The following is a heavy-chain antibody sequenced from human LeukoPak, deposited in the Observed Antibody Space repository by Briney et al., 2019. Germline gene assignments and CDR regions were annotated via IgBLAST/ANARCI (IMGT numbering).Heavy chain of an antibody. V-gene: IGHV4-59*10. D-gene: IGHD2-15*01. CDR3: ARVHCSGGSCQTNWFDP. CDR2: IYTSGST. J-gene: IGHJ5*02. Sequence: SETLSLTCAVYGGSFSGYYWSWIRQPAGKGLEWIGRIYTSGSTNYNPSLKSRVTMSVDTSKNQFSLKLSSVTAADTAVYYCARVHCSGGSCQTNWFDPWGQGTLVTVSS. CDR1: GGSFSGYY.